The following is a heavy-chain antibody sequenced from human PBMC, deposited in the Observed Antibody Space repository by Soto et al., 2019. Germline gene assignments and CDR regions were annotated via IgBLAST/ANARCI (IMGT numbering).Heavy chain of an antibody. J-gene: IGHJ4*02. CDR1: GFTFSSYA. D-gene: IGHD5-18*01. CDR2: ILYVGSNK. CDR3: ARDGYSNGRAWYFDY. Sequence: QVQLVESGGGVVQPGRSLRLSCAASGFTFSSYAMNWVRQAPGKGLEWVAVILYVGSNKYYADSVKGRFTISRDNAKNTLYLQMNSLRAEDTAVYYCARDGYSNGRAWYFDYWGQGILVTVSS. V-gene: IGHV3-30-3*01.